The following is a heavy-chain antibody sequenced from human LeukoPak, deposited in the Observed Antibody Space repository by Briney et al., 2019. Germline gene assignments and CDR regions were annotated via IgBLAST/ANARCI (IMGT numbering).Heavy chain of an antibody. J-gene: IGHJ5*02. CDR3: ARERTMVRGMSWFDP. CDR1: GGSINSYY. Sequence: SETLSLTCTVSGGSINSYYWSWIRQSPGKGLEWIGYIYYSGSTNYNPSLKSRVTISVDTSKNQFSLKVTSVTAADTAVYYCARERTMVRGMSWFDPWGQGTLVTVSP. CDR2: IYYSGST. D-gene: IGHD3-10*01. V-gene: IGHV4-59*01.